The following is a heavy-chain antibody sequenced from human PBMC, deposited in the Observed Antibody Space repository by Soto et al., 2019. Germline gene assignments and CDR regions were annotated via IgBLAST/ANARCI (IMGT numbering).Heavy chain of an antibody. CDR1: GGTFTSFT. V-gene: IGHV1-69*13. CDR3: ARETTTVTKDYFYYGMDV. Sequence: SVKVSCKASGGTFTSFTITWVRQAPGQGLEWMGGIIPIFGTTNYAQKFQGRVAITADESTTTAYMELSSLTSEDTAMYYCARETTTVTKDYFYYGMDVWGQGTTVTVSS. J-gene: IGHJ6*02. D-gene: IGHD4-17*01. CDR2: IIPIFGTT.